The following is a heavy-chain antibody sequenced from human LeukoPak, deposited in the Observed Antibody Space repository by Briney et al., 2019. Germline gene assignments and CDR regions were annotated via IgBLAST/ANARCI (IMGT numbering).Heavy chain of an antibody. J-gene: IGHJ4*02. D-gene: IGHD2-15*01. V-gene: IGHV3-30*02. CDR2: IRSDGSIK. CDR1: GFTFSSYR. Sequence: GGSLRLSCAASGFTFSSYRMNWVRQAPGKGLEWVAFIRSDGSIKYYPDSVKGRFTISRDNSKNTLYLQMSSLRIEDTAVYYCAKDVPAAYFDYWGQGILVTVSS. CDR3: AKDVPAAYFDY.